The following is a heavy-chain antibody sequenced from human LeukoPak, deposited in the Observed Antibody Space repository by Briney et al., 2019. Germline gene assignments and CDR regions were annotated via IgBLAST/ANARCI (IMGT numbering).Heavy chain of an antibody. CDR2: ISSSSSYI. CDR1: GFTFSSYS. V-gene: IGHV3-21*01. D-gene: IGHD5-18*01. J-gene: IGHJ4*02. CDR3: AMGYSYGPLRGLY. Sequence: GGSLRLSCAASGFTFSSYSMNWVRQAPGKGLEWVSSISSSSSYIYYADSVKGRFTISRDNAKNSLYLQMNSLRAEDTAVYYCAMGYSYGPLRGLYWGQGTLVTVSS.